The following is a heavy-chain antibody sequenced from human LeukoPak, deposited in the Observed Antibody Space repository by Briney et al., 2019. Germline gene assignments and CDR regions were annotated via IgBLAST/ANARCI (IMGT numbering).Heavy chain of an antibody. V-gene: IGHV1-46*01. CDR2: INPSGGST. J-gene: IGHJ3*02. D-gene: IGHD3-10*01. Sequence: ASVKVSCEASGYTFTSYYMHWVRQAPGQGLEWMGIINPSGGSTSYAQKFQGRVTMTRDMSTSTVYMELSSLRSEDTAVYYCARVSRGVTAAFDIWGQGTMVTVSS. CDR1: GYTFTSYY. CDR3: ARVSRGVTAAFDI.